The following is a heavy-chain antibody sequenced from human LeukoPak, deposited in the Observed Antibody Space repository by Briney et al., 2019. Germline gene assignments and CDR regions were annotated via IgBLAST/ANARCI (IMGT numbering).Heavy chain of an antibody. CDR3: ARDGMTKGTNDY. CDR1: GFTFSSYA. V-gene: IGHV3-21*01. J-gene: IGHJ4*02. D-gene: IGHD1-1*01. CDR2: ISSSSSYI. Sequence: PGGSLRLSCAASGFTFSSYAMSWVRQAPGKGLEWVSSISSSSSYIYYADSVKGRFTISRDNAKNSLYLQMNSLRAEDTAVYYCARDGMTKGTNDYWGQGTLVTVSS.